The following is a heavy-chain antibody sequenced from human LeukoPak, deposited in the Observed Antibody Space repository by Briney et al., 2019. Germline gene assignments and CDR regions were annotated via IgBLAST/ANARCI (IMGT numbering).Heavy chain of an antibody. J-gene: IGHJ4*02. Sequence: PSETLSLTCAVYGGSFSGYYWSWIRQPPGKGLEWIGEINHSGSTNYNPSLKSRVTISVDTSKNRFSLKLSSVTAADTAVYYCARGAVVVAATLFDYWGQGTLVTVSS. CDR3: ARGAVVVAATLFDY. CDR2: INHSGST. V-gene: IGHV4-34*01. CDR1: GGSFSGYY. D-gene: IGHD2-15*01.